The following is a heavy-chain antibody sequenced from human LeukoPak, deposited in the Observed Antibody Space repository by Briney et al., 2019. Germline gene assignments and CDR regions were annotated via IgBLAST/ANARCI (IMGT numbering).Heavy chain of an antibody. CDR1: GYTFTSYD. J-gene: IGHJ5*02. CDR3: ARAVAGTNWFDP. Sequence: ASVKVSCKASGYTFTSYDINWVRQATGQGLEWMGWMNPNSGNTGYAQKFQGRVTMTRNTSISTAHMELSSLRSEDTAVYYCARAVAGTNWFDPWGQGTQVTVSP. V-gene: IGHV1-8*01. CDR2: MNPNSGNT. D-gene: IGHD6-19*01.